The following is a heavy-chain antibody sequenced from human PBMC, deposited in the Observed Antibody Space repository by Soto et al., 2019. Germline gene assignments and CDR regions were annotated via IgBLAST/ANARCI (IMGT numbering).Heavy chain of an antibody. CDR2: IYYSGST. D-gene: IGHD3-10*01. Sequence: QVQLQESGPGLVKPSETLSLTCTVSGGSISSYYWSWIRQPPGKGLEWIGYIYYSGSTNYNPSLKSRVTISVDTSKNQFSLKLSSVTAADTAVYYCARMIAHVVRGVKYYYYYYMDVWGKGTTVTVSS. CDR1: GGSISSYY. CDR3: ARMIAHVVRGVKYYYYYYMDV. V-gene: IGHV4-59*01. J-gene: IGHJ6*03.